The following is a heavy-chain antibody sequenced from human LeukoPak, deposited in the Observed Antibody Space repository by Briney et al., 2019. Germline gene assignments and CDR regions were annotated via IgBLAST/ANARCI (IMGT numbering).Heavy chain of an antibody. CDR1: GGSFSGYY. V-gene: IGHV4-34*01. CDR2: INHSGST. D-gene: IGHD3-22*01. CDR3: ASYDSSGYYYKYFQH. Sequence: SETLSLTCAVYGGSFSGYYWSWIRQPPGKGLEWIGEINHSGSTNYNPSLKSRVTISVDTSKNQFSLKLSSVTAADTAVYYCASYDSSGYYYKYFQHWGQGTLVTVSS. J-gene: IGHJ1*01.